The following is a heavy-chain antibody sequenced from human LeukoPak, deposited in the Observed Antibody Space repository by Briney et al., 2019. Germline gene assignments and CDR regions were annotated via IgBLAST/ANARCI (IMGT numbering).Heavy chain of an antibody. J-gene: IGHJ4*02. CDR2: IYYSGST. CDR3: ARSDSSGWLYFDY. CDR1: GGSISSYY. D-gene: IGHD6-19*01. V-gene: IGHV4-59*01. Sequence: SATLSLTCTVSGGSISSYYWSWIRQPPGKGLEWIGYIYYSGSTNYNPSLKSRVTISVDTSKNQFSLKLSSVTAADTAMYYCARSDSSGWLYFDYWGQGTLVTVSS.